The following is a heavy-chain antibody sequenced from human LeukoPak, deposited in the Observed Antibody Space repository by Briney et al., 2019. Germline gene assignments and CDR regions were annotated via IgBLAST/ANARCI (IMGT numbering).Heavy chain of an antibody. CDR1: GINVSSHY. V-gene: IGHV3-66*01. CDR3: AREYQPAAYDY. Sequence: QPGGFLRVSCAASGINVSSHYMSWVRQAPGKGLEWVSVIYSGGSTYYADSVKGRFTISRDNSKNTLHLQMNSLRAEDTAVYFCAREYQPAAYDYWGQGTLVIVSS. D-gene: IGHD2-2*01. CDR2: IYSGGST. J-gene: IGHJ4*02.